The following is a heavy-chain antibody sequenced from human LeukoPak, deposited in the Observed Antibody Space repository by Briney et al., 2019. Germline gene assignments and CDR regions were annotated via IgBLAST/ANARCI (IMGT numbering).Heavy chain of an antibody. J-gene: IGHJ4*02. CDR2: IYYSGST. V-gene: IGHV4-61*01. D-gene: IGHD3-10*01. CDR3: ARSQNYYGSGDY. CDR1: GGSVSNGNYY. Sequence: SETLSLTCTVSGGSVSNGNYYWSWLRQPPGRALEWIGYIYYSGSTYYNPSLEGRVTISVDTSKNQFSVKLSSVTTADTAVYYCARSQNYYGSGDYWSQGTLVTVSS.